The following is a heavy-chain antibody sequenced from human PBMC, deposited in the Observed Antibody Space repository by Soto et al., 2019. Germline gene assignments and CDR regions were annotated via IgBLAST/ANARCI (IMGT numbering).Heavy chain of an antibody. V-gene: IGHV4-39*02. J-gene: IGHJ3*02. CDR1: GGSISCSSCY. D-gene: IGHD6-19*01. CDR2: IYDSGST. Sequence: LQLQESGPGLVKPSETLSLTCTVSGGSISCSSCYWGWVRQPPGEGLEWLGSIYDSGSTYYKPSLKSRNTIAEDTSKNHSSLKLSSVTAADTAVDYCARLVGEAVAGTGNDALNIWGQGTMVTVSS. CDR3: ARLVGEAVAGTGNDALNI.